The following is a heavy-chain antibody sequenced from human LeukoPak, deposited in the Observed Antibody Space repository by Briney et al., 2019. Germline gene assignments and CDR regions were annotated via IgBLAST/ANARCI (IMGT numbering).Heavy chain of an antibody. Sequence: PGGSLRLSCAASGFTFSSYAMHWVRQAPGKGLEWVAVISYDGSNKYYADSVKGRFTISRDNPKNTLYLQMNSLRAEDTAVYYCARDETIAAAGTFDYWGQGTLVTVSS. V-gene: IGHV3-30-3*01. J-gene: IGHJ4*02. CDR2: ISYDGSNK. CDR1: GFTFSSYA. CDR3: ARDETIAAAGTFDY. D-gene: IGHD6-13*01.